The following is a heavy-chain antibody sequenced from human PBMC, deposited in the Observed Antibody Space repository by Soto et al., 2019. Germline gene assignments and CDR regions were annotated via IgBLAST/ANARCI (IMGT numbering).Heavy chain of an antibody. V-gene: IGHV3-33*08. Sequence: GGSLRLSCAASGFTFSGYGMHWVRQAPGKGLEWVAVIWYDGSNKYYADSVKGRFTISRDNSKNTLYLQMNSLRAEDTAVYYCARGIVVVPAANYYMDVWGKGTTVTVSS. CDR1: GFTFSGYG. J-gene: IGHJ6*03. CDR3: ARGIVVVPAANYYMDV. D-gene: IGHD2-2*01. CDR2: IWYDGSNK.